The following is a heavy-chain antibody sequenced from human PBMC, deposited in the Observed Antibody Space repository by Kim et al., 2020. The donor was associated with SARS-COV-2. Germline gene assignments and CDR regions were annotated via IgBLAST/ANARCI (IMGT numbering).Heavy chain of an antibody. J-gene: IGHJ6*02. CDR2: IYYSGST. CDR3: ARVAAAYSKGYYYDSSGYPADGVDLYYYYYGMDV. CDR1: GGSISSYY. V-gene: IGHV4-59*01. D-gene: IGHD3-22*01. Sequence: SETLSLTCTVSGGSISSYYWSWIRQPPGKGLEWIGYIYYSGSTNYNPSLKSRVTISVDTSKNQFSLKLSSVTAADTAVYYCARVAAAYSKGYYYDSSGYPADGVDLYYYYYGMDVWGQGTTVTVSS.